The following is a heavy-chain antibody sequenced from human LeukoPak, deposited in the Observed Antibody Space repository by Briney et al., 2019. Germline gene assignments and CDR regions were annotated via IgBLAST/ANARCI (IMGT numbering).Heavy chain of an antibody. CDR2: IDPADSYI. J-gene: IGHJ5*01. Sequence: GESLKISCKGSGYSFTSYWISWVRQMPGKGLEWMGKIDPADSYINYSPSFQGHVTFSADKSISTAYLQWSSLKASDTAMYYCARHLDSSSDWFDSWGQGTLVTVSS. CDR3: ARHLDSSSDWFDS. V-gene: IGHV5-10-1*01. D-gene: IGHD6-13*01. CDR1: GYSFTSYW.